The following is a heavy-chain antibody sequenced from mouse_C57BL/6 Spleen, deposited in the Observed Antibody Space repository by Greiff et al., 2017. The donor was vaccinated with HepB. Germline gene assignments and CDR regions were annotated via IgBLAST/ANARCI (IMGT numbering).Heavy chain of an antibody. Sequence: EVMLVESGGGLVKPGGSLKLSCAASGFTFSDYGMHWVRQAPEKGLEWVAYISSGSSTIYYADTVKGRFTISRDNAENTLFLQMTSLRSEDTAMYYCARDYVGAMDYWGQGTSVTVSS. CDR2: ISSGSSTI. D-gene: IGHD1-1*01. CDR3: ARDYVGAMDY. J-gene: IGHJ4*01. CDR1: GFTFSDYG. V-gene: IGHV5-17*01.